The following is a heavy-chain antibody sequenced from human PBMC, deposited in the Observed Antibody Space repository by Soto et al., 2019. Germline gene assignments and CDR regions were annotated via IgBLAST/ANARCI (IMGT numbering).Heavy chain of an antibody. Sequence: GGSLRLSCAASGFTFSSYSMNWVRQAPGKGLEWVSSISSSGSTIYYADSVKGRFTISRDNAKNSLYLQMNSLRAEDTAVYYCARAAAVGDYSNTGYYYGMDVWGQGTTVTVSS. CDR2: ISSSGSTI. J-gene: IGHJ6*02. CDR1: GFTFSSYS. CDR3: ARAAAVGDYSNTGYYYGMDV. V-gene: IGHV3-48*04. D-gene: IGHD4-4*01.